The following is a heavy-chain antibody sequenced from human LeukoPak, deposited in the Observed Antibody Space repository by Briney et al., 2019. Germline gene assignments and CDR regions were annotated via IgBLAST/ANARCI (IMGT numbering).Heavy chain of an antibody. V-gene: IGHV3-48*03. D-gene: IGHD6-19*01. CDR2: IYSSGSNI. CDR1: GFTFSSYE. J-gene: IGHJ4*02. Sequence: GGSLRLSCAASGFTFSSYEMNWVRQAPGKGLEWVSYIYSSGSNIYYADSVKGRFTISRDISKNTLYLQINSLRAEDTALYYCARGGWGTYDPGNLDFWGQGTLVTVSS. CDR3: ARGGWGTYDPGNLDF.